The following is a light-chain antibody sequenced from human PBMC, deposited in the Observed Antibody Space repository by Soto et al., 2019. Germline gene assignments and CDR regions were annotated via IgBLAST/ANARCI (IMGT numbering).Light chain of an antibody. CDR3: CSYVGSYV. J-gene: IGLJ1*01. Sequence: SALTHPAPLSWSPGQSITISCPRNSSDVWGYNLFSWYQQHPGKAPKAMFYEVSKRPSGVSNRFFGSKSGKTASLTISGLQAEDEADYYCCSYVGSYVFGTGTKVTVL. V-gene: IGLV2-23*02. CDR1: SSDVWGYNL. CDR2: EVS.